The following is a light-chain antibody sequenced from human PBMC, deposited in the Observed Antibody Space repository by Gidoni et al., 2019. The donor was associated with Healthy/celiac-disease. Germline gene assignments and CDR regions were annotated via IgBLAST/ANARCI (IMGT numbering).Light chain of an antibody. Sequence: DILMPQSPATLSLSPGESATLSCRASQSVSSNLAWYQQKPGQAPRLLIYAASNRATGIPARFSGSGSGTEFTLTISSLQSEDFAVYYCQQYSNWPVFTFGEGTKVEIK. J-gene: IGKJ2*01. CDR3: QQYSNWPVFT. V-gene: IGKV3-15*01. CDR1: QSVSSN. CDR2: AAS.